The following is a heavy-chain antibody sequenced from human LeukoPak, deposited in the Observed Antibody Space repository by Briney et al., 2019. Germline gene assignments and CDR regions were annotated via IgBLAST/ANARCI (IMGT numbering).Heavy chain of an antibody. V-gene: IGHV3-9*03. J-gene: IGHJ4*02. D-gene: IGHD3-3*01. CDR1: GFTFDDYA. Sequence: GGSLRLSCAASGFTFDDYAMHWVRQAPGKGLEWVSGISWNSDTTAYADSVKGRFTISRDNAKNSLYLQMNSLRPEDMALYYCAKALHYYDFWSGYAVWGQGTLVTVSS. CDR3: AKALHYYDFWSGYAV. CDR2: ISWNSDTT.